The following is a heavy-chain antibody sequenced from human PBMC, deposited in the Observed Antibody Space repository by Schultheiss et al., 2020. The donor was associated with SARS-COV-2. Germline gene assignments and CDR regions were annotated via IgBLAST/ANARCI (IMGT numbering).Heavy chain of an antibody. Sequence: SETLSLTCTVSGDSITSYYWSWIRQPPGKGLEWIGYIYYSGSTNYNPSLKSRVTISVDTSKNQFSLKLSSVTAADTAVYYCARTNLGYCSSTSCYPGSDYYYMDVWGKGTTVTVSS. J-gene: IGHJ6*03. D-gene: IGHD2-2*01. V-gene: IGHV4-59*01. CDR3: ARTNLGYCSSTSCYPGSDYYYMDV. CDR1: GDSITSYY. CDR2: IYYSGST.